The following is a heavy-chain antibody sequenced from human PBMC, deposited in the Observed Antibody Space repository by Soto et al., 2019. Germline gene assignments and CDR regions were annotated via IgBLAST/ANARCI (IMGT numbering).Heavy chain of an antibody. CDR2: IYYSGST. D-gene: IGHD2-2*01. V-gene: IGHV4-30-4*01. CDR1: GGSISSGDYY. CDR3: ARGDIVLVPAAMIGAPDWFDP. Sequence: SETLSLTCTVAGGSISSGDYYWSWLRQPPGKGLEWIGYIYYSGSTYYNPSLKSRVTISVDTSKNQFSLKLSSVTAADTAVYYCARGDIVLVPAAMIGAPDWFDPWGQGTLVTVSS. J-gene: IGHJ5*02.